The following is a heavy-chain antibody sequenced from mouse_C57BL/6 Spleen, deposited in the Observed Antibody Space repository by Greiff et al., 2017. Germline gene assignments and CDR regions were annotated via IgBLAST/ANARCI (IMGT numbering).Heavy chain of an antibody. J-gene: IGHJ4*01. CDR2: INPSTGGT. V-gene: IGHV1-42*01. D-gene: IGHD2-4*01. CDR1: GYSFTGYY. CDR3: ARYYDSDEDAMDY. Sequence: EVQLQQSGPELVKPGASVKISCKASGYSFTGYYMTWVKQSPEKSLEWIGEINPSTGGTTYNQKFKAKATLTVDKSSSTAYMQLKSLTSDDSAVDYCARYYDSDEDAMDYWGQGTSVTVSS.